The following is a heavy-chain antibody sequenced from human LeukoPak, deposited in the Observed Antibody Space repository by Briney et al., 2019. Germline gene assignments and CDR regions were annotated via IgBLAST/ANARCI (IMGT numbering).Heavy chain of an antibody. CDR2: IYYSGST. CDR1: GGSISSYY. J-gene: IGHJ3*02. CDR3: ARDSNWNRAFDI. Sequence: ASETLSLTCTVSGGSISSYYWSWIRQPPGKGLEWIGYIYYSGSTNYNPSLKSRVTISVDTSKNQFSLKLSSVTAADTAVYYCARDSNWNRAFDIWGQGTMVTVSS. V-gene: IGHV4-59*01. D-gene: IGHD1-20*01.